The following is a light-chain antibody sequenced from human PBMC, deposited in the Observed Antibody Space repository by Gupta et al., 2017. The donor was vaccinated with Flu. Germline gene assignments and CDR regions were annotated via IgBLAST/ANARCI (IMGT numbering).Light chain of an antibody. J-gene: IGLJ1*01. CDR3: QAWDSSTAV. Sequence: SYELTQPPSVSVSPGQTASITCSGVKLGDKYACWYQQKPGQSPVLVIYQDSKRPSGIPERFSGSNSGNTATLTISGTQAMDEDDYYCQAWDSSTAVFGTGIKVTVL. CDR2: QDS. V-gene: IGLV3-1*01. CDR1: KLGDKY.